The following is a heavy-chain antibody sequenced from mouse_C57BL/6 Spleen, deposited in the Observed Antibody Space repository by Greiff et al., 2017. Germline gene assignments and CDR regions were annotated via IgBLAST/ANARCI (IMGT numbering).Heavy chain of an antibody. CDR1: GYTFTSYW. CDR2: LDPSDSET. V-gene: IGHV1-52*01. Sequence: QVQLQQPGAELVRPGSSVKLSCKASGYTFTSYWMHWVKQRPIHGLEWIGNLDPSDSETHYNQKFKAKATLTVDTSSSTAYMQLSSLPSEDSAVYDCAREKGSDFDYWGQGTTLTVSS. J-gene: IGHJ2*01. CDR3: AREKGSDFDY.